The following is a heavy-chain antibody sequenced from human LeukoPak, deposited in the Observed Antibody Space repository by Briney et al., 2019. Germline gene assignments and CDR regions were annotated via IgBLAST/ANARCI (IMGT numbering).Heavy chain of an antibody. Sequence: GSLRLSCAASGFTFSSDSMNWVRQAPGKGLEWVSSISSSSSYIYYADSVKGRFTISRDNAKNSLYLQMNSLRAEDTAVYYCARVRSDSSGYYPDYWGQGTLVTVSS. D-gene: IGHD3-22*01. CDR2: ISSSSSYI. CDR3: ARVRSDSSGYYPDY. CDR1: GFTFSSDS. V-gene: IGHV3-21*01. J-gene: IGHJ4*02.